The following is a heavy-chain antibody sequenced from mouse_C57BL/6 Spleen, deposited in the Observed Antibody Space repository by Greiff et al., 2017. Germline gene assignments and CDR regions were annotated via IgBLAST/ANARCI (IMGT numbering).Heavy chain of an antibody. V-gene: IGHV1-82*01. CDR3: APPTMVTTRGDY. CDR2: IYPGDGDT. J-gene: IGHJ2*01. CDR1: GYAFSSSW. D-gene: IGHD2-9*01. Sequence: VQLQQSGPELVKPGASVKISCKASGYAFSSSWMNWVKQRPGKGLEWIGRIYPGDGDTNYNGKFKGKATLTADKSSSTAYMQLSSLTSEDSAVYFCAPPTMVTTRGDYWGQGTTLTVSS.